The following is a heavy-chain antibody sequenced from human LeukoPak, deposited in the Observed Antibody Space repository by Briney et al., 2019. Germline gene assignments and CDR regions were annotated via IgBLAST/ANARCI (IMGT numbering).Heavy chain of an antibody. V-gene: IGHV3-33*01. CDR3: ARGMLDSSGYRVDY. D-gene: IGHD3-22*01. CDR2: IWYDGSNK. Sequence: GGSLRLSCAASGFTFSSYGMHWVRQAPGKGLEWVAVIWYDGSNKYYADSVKGRFTISRDNSKNTLYLQMNSLRAEDTAVYYCARGMLDSSGYRVDYWGQGTLDTVSS. CDR1: GFTFSSYG. J-gene: IGHJ4*02.